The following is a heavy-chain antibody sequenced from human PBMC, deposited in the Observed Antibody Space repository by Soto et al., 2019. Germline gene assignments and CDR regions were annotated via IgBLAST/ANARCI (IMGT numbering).Heavy chain of an antibody. V-gene: IGHV3-30*18. CDR2: SSYDGSDN. D-gene: IGHD3-10*01. Sequence: QVKLVESGGGVVQPGRSLRLSCAASGFTFNNYGMHWVRQAPGKGLEWVAFSSYDGSDNYYADSVKGRFTISRDKARSTLLLQVNGMRAEDTAVYSGAKDSSERYLDHWGQGTLATVSS. CDR1: GFTFNNYG. J-gene: IGHJ4*02. CDR3: AKDSSERYLDH.